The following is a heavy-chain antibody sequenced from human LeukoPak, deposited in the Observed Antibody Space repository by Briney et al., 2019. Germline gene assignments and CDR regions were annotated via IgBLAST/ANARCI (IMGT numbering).Heavy chain of an antibody. J-gene: IGHJ4*02. Sequence: ASVKVSCKTSGYTFTSYGCSWVRQAPGQGLEWMGWISAYNGNTNYAQKLQGRVTMTTDTSTRTAYMELRSLISDDTAVYYCARASSSSSWYGVPRRFDYWGQGTLVTVSS. D-gene: IGHD6-13*01. V-gene: IGHV1-18*01. CDR3: ARASSSSSWYGVPRRFDY. CDR1: GYTFTSYG. CDR2: ISAYNGNT.